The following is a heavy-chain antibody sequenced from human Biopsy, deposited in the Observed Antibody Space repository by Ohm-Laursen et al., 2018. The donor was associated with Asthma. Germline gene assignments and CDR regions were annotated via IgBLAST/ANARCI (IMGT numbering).Heavy chain of an antibody. Sequence: SLRLSCAASGFTFSDYYMSWIRQAPGKGLEWISYINGKSNSIEYADSVKGRFTISRDNAKNSLYLQMNSLRAEDAAVYYCARDADSSGWYEDGESGGQGTRGTVSS. CDR2: INGKSNSI. D-gene: IGHD6-19*01. CDR3: ARDADSSGWYEDGES. CDR1: GFTFSDYY. V-gene: IGHV3-11*01. J-gene: IGHJ4*02.